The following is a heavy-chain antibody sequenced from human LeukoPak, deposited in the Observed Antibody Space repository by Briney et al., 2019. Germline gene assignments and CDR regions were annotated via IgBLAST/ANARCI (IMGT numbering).Heavy chain of an antibody. CDR3: ATLRGASTAVFDS. J-gene: IGHJ4*02. CDR2: IHYSGPT. V-gene: IGHV4-59*08. CDR1: GGSISYEY. Sequence: SETLSLTCAVSGGSISYEYWRWIRQSPGKGLEWMGDIHYSGPTNYNPSLESRVTISVENSKKQFPQQLSSVTSADTALYYCATLRGASTAVFDSWGQGALVTVSS. D-gene: IGHD2-21*02.